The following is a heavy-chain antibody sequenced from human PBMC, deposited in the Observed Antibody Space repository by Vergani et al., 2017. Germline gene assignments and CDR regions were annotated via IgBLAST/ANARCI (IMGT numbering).Heavy chain of an antibody. D-gene: IGHD5-24*01. V-gene: IGHV3-48*04. Sequence: EVQLVESGGGLVQPGGSLRLSCAASGFTFSSYSMNWVRQAPGKGLEWVSYISSSSSTIYYADSVKGRFTISRDNAKNSLYLQMNSLRAEDTAVYYCAREEMAHLLDYWGQGNLVTVSS. CDR3: AREEMAHLLDY. J-gene: IGHJ4*02. CDR2: ISSSSSTI. CDR1: GFTFSSYS.